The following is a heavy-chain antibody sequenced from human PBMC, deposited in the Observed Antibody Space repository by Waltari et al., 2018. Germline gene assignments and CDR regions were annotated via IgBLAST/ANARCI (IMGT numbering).Heavy chain of an antibody. Sequence: EVQLVESGGVVVQPGGSLRLSCAASEFTFDDYAMHWVRQAPGKGLEWVSLISWDGGSTYYMDSVKGRFTISRDNSNNSLYLQMNSLRSEDTALYYCAKAQGGTYSAFDYWGQGTLVTVSS. CDR1: EFTFDDYA. V-gene: IGHV3-43D*04. D-gene: IGHD1-26*01. CDR3: AKAQGGTYSAFDY. J-gene: IGHJ4*02. CDR2: ISWDGGST.